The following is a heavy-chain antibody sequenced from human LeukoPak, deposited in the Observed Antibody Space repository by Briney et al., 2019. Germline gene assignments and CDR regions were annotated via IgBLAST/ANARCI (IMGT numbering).Heavy chain of an antibody. CDR2: ISSSGNTI. Sequence: GGSLRLSCEASGFNFSSYEMKWVRQAPGKGLEWVSYISSSGNTIYYAASVKRRFTISRDNGKNSLYLQMNSLRAEDTALYYRASGPQSDYWGQGTLVTVSP. CDR3: ASGPQSDY. CDR1: GFNFSSYE. J-gene: IGHJ4*02. V-gene: IGHV3-48*03.